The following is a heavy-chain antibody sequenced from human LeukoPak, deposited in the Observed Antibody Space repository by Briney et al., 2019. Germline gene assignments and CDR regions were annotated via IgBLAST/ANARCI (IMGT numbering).Heavy chain of an antibody. CDR2: ITASGGST. Sequence: PGGSLRLSCAASRFTFSNYAMSWVRQAPGEGLEWVSAITASGGSTYYADSVKGRFTISRDNSKNTLYLQMNSLRAEDTAVYYCAKDREAAAVAWFDPWGRGTLVTVST. CDR3: AKDREAAAVAWFDP. J-gene: IGHJ5*02. D-gene: IGHD6-13*01. V-gene: IGHV3-23*01. CDR1: RFTFSNYA.